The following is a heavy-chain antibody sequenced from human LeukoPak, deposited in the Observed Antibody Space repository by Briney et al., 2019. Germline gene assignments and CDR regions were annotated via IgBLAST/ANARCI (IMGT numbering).Heavy chain of an antibody. J-gene: IGHJ3*02. Sequence: ASVKVSCKASGYTFTGYYMHWVRQAPGQGLEWMGWINPNGGGTNYAQKFQGRVTMTRDTSISTAYMELSRLRSDDTAVYYCAREGDYGDSYDAFDIWGQGTMVTVSS. CDR1: GYTFTGYY. D-gene: IGHD4-17*01. CDR3: AREGDYGDSYDAFDI. V-gene: IGHV1-2*02. CDR2: INPNGGGT.